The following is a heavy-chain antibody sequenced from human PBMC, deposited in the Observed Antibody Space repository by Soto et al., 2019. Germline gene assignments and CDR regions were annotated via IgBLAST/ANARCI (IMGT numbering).Heavy chain of an antibody. V-gene: IGHV3-33*01. CDR3: ARDHSGYYFDY. Sequence: GGSLRLSXAASGFTFSNYGMHWVRQAPGKGLEWVAVIWYDGSNKYYADSVKGRFTISRDDSKNTLYLQMNSLRAEDTAVYYCARDHSGYYFDYWGQGALVTVSS. CDR1: GFTFSNYG. D-gene: IGHD5-12*01. CDR2: IWYDGSNK. J-gene: IGHJ4*02.